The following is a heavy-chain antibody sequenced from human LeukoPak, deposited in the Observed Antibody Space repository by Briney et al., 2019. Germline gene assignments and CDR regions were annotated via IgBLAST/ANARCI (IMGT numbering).Heavy chain of an antibody. V-gene: IGHV1-24*01. J-gene: IGHJ3*01. Sequence: ASVKVSCKASGGTFSSYAISWVRQAPGQGLEWMGGFDAENGDIIYAQKLQGRVTMTEDISTDTAYMELSDLRSDDTAVYYCATEDPSGLDVLLNWGQGTMVAVSS. CDR1: GGTFSSYA. D-gene: IGHD6-19*01. CDR3: ATEDPSGLDVLLN. CDR2: FDAENGDI.